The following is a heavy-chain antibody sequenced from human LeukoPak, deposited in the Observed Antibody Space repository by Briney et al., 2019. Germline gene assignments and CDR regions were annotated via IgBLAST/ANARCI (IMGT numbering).Heavy chain of an antibody. CDR3: ARAYYDFWSGSDNWFDP. Sequence: SGGSLRLSCAASGFTFDDYAMHWVRQAPGKGLEWVSGISWNSGSIGYADSVKGRFTIPRDNAKNSLYLQMNSLRAEDTALYYCARAYYDFWSGSDNWFDPWGQGILVTVSS. D-gene: IGHD3-3*01. CDR1: GFTFDDYA. V-gene: IGHV3-9*01. CDR2: ISWNSGSI. J-gene: IGHJ5*02.